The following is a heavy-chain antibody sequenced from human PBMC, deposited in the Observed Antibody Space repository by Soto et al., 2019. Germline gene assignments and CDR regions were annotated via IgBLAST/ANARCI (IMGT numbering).Heavy chain of an antibody. CDR1: GGSLSGGGFS. CDR3: ARLQFGEGFDY. Sequence: QLQLQESGSGLVKPSQTLSLTCAVSGGSLSGGGFSWSWIRQPPGKGLEWIVYILHSGGTQYNPSLKSRGSMSVDRSKNQFSLHLTSVTAADTAVYYCARLQFGEGFDYWGQGTLVTVSS. CDR2: ILHSGGT. D-gene: IGHD3-10*01. J-gene: IGHJ4*02. V-gene: IGHV4-30-2*01.